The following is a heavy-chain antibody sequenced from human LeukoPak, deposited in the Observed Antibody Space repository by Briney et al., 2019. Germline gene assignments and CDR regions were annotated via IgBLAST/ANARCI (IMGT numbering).Heavy chain of an antibody. V-gene: IGHV4-34*01. Sequence: SETLSLTCAVYGGSFSGYYWSWIRQPPGKGLEWIGEINHSGSTNYNPSLKSRVTISVDTSKNQFSLKLSCVTAADTAVYYCARASYDFWSGYYTQGFDPWGQGTLVTVSS. CDR1: GGSFSGYY. CDR3: ARASYDFWSGYYTQGFDP. J-gene: IGHJ5*02. CDR2: INHSGST. D-gene: IGHD3-3*01.